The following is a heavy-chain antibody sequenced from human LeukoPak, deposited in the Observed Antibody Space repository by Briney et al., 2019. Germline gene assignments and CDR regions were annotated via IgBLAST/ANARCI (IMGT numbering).Heavy chain of an antibody. Sequence: PGGSLRLSCAASGFIFTTYGMHWVRQAPGKGLEWVAAISYDATNKFYADSVRGRFTISRDNSKNTLYLQMNSLRVEDTAVYYCAKPDYPWGQGTLVTVSS. D-gene: IGHD1-14*01. J-gene: IGHJ5*02. CDR3: AKPDYP. CDR2: ISYDATNK. CDR1: GFIFTTYG. V-gene: IGHV3-30*18.